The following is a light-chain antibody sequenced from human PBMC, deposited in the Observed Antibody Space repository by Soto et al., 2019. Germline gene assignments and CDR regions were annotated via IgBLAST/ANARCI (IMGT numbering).Light chain of an antibody. Sequence: EIVMTQSPVTLSVSPGERATLSCRASQSISSNLAWYQHKPDQAPRLLIFGASTRATDVPARFSGSGSGTEFTLTISSLQSEDFAVYYCLQHNNWPRTFGQGTKVEVK. CDR2: GAS. V-gene: IGKV3-15*01. CDR3: LQHNNWPRT. CDR1: QSISSN. J-gene: IGKJ1*01.